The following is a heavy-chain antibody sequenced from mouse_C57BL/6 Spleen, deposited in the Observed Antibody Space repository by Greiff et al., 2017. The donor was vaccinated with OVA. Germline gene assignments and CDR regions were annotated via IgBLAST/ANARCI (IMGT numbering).Heavy chain of an antibody. CDR3: TRSGTVVADYFDY. CDR2: IDPETGGT. V-gene: IGHV1-15*01. Sequence: VKLQESGAELVRPGASVTLSCKASGYTFTDYEMHWVKQTPVHGLEWIGAIDPETGGTAYNQKFKGKAILTADKSSSTAYMELRSLTSEDSAVYYCTRSGTVVADYFDYWGQGTTLTVSS. CDR1: GYTFTDYE. J-gene: IGHJ2*01. D-gene: IGHD1-1*01.